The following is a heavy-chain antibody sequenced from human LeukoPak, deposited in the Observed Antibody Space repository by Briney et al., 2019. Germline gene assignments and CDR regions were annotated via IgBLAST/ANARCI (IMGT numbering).Heavy chain of an antibody. J-gene: IGHJ4*02. CDR1: GGSFSGYY. CDR2: INHSGST. V-gene: IGHV4-34*01. Sequence: SETLSLTCAVYGGSFSGYYWSWIRQPPGKGLEWIGEINHSGSTNYNPSLKSRVTISVDTSKNQFSLKLSSVTAADTAVYYCARGRGYDSGSYYHPYRFFDYWGQGTLVTVSS. D-gene: IGHD3-10*01. CDR3: ARGRGYDSGSYYHPYRFFDY.